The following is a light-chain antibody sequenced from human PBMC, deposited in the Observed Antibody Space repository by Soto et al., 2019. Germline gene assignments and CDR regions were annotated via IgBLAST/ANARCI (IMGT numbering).Light chain of an antibody. CDR2: KAS. J-gene: IGKJ2*01. CDR1: QSISSW. V-gene: IGKV1-5*03. CDR3: QQYINSPST. Sequence: DIQMTQSPSTLSASVGDRVTITCRASQSISSWLAWYQQKPGKAPKLLIYKASSLESGVPPRFSGSGSGTEFTLPITSLQPDDFATYHYQQYINSPSTFGQGTKVEIK.